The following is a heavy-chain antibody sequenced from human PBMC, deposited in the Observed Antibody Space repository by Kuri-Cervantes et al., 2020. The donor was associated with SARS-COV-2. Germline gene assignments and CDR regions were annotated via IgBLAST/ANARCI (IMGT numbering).Heavy chain of an antibody. V-gene: IGHV4-39*07. Sequence: GSLRLSCTVSGGSISSNSYYWGWIRQPPGKGLEWIGSIYHSGSTYYNPSLKSRVTISVDTSKNQFSLKLSSVTAADTAVYHCARVSGSGSNWAWYFDLWGRGTLVTVSS. J-gene: IGHJ2*01. CDR3: ARVSGSGSNWAWYFDL. D-gene: IGHD1-26*01. CDR2: IYHSGST. CDR1: GGSISSNSYY.